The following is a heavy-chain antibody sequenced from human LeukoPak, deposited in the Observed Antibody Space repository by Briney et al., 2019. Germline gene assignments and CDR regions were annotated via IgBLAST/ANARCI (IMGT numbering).Heavy chain of an antibody. D-gene: IGHD1-26*01. J-gene: IGHJ4*02. CDR1: GYTFTGYY. CDR2: INPNSGGT. V-gene: IGHV1-2*06. Sequence: ASVKVSCKASGYTFTGYYMNWARQAPGQEPEWMGRINPNSGGTNYAQRFQGRVTMTRDTSISTAYMELSRLRSDDTAVYYCARSRSGTYYPFDYWGQGTLVTVSS. CDR3: ARSRSGTYYPFDY.